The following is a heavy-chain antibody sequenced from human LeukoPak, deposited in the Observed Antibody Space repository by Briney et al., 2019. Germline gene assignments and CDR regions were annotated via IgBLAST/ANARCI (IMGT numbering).Heavy chain of an antibody. J-gene: IGHJ6*02. D-gene: IGHD5-18*01. CDR1: RFTFSSYV. Sequence: GGSLRLTFAASRFTFSSYVMGWVRQAPGKGLECVSAISGGGRSTYYADSVKGRFTISREDSKNTLYLQMNSLRAEDTAIYYCARVSGRIQVWPQPFGDGMDVWGQGTTVTVSS. V-gene: IGHV3-23*01. CDR3: ARVSGRIQVWPQPFGDGMDV. CDR2: ISGGGRST.